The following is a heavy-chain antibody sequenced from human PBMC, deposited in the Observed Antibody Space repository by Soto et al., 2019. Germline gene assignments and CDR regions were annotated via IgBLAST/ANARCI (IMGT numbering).Heavy chain of an antibody. CDR2: IKSKTDGGTT. CDR1: GFSFSNVW. CDR3: AKHPRGNWFDA. J-gene: IGHJ5*02. Sequence: EVLLVESGGGLVKPGGSLRLSCAASGFSFSNVWMNWVRHAPGKGLEWVGRIKSKTDGGTTVYTAPVEGRVTISIDDSKNTLYLEMNSLKTEDTAVYFCAKHPRGNWFDAWGQGTLVTVDS. V-gene: IGHV3-15*07.